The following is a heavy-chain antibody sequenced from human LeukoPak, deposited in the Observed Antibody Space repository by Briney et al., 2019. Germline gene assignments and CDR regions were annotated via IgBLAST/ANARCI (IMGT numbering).Heavy chain of an antibody. CDR1: GYTFTSYG. CDR2: ISAYNGNT. D-gene: IGHD6-19*01. Sequence: ASVKVSCKASGYTFTSYGISWVRQAPGQGLEWMGWISAYNGNTNYAQKLQGRVTMTTDTSTSTAYMELRSLRSDDTAVYYCARDFVGIAVAGTGSNWFDSWGQGTLVTVSS. J-gene: IGHJ5*01. V-gene: IGHV1-18*01. CDR3: ARDFVGIAVAGTGSNWFDS.